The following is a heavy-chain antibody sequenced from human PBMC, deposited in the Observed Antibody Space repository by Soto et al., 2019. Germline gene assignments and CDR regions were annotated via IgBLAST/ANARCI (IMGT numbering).Heavy chain of an antibody. V-gene: IGHV3-30*18. CDR2: MSSDGSET. Sequence: GGSLRLSCAASGFSFSYFDMHWVRQAPGKGLEWVAVMSSDGSETYYADSLKGRFTISRDNSKNTLYLQMNSLRADDTAVYYCAKNGATYGVDVWGQGTTVTVSS. D-gene: IGHD1-26*01. CDR3: AKNGATYGVDV. J-gene: IGHJ6*02. CDR1: GFSFSYFD.